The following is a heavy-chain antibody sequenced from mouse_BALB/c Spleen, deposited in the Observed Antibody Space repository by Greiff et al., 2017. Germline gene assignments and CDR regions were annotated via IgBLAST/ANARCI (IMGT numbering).Heavy chain of an antibody. J-gene: IGHJ2*01. Sequence: QVQLKQPGAELVKPGASVKMSCKASGYTFTSYWMHWVKQRPGQGLEWIGVIDPSDSYTSYNQKFKGKATLTVDTSSSTAYMQLSSLTSEDSAVYYCTRDTYGNPYFDYWGQGTTLTVSS. V-gene: IGHV1S127*01. CDR3: TRDTYGNPYFDY. CDR2: IDPSDSYT. CDR1: GYTFTSYW. D-gene: IGHD2-10*02.